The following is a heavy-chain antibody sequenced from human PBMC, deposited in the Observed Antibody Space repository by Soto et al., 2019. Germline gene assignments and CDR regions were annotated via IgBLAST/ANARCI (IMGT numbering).Heavy chain of an antibody. CDR2: ISSSSSYI. J-gene: IGHJ4*02. D-gene: IGHD6-13*01. V-gene: IGHV3-21*01. CDR1: GFTFSSYS. Sequence: GALRLSCAASGFTFSSYSMNWVRQAPGKGLEWVSSISSSSSYIYYADSVKGRFTISRDNAKNSLYLQMNSLRAEDTAVYYCARKGSSSWYFDYWGQGTLVTVSS. CDR3: ARKGSSSWYFDY.